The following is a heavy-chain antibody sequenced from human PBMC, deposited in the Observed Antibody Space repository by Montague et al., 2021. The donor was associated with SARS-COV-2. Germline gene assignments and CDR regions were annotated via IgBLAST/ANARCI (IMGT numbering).Heavy chain of an antibody. D-gene: IGHD3-10*01. CDR2: VYYRGNT. Sequence: SETLSLTCTVSGGSISSDYWTWIRQPPGKGLEWIGIVYYRGNTYXXPSLRCRVTISVDTSSNHFSLTLSSVTAADTAIYYCARHYNHSSRVDSWGQGTLVTVSS. CDR3: ARHYNHSSRVDS. V-gene: IGHV4-59*08. J-gene: IGHJ4*02. CDR1: GGSISSDY.